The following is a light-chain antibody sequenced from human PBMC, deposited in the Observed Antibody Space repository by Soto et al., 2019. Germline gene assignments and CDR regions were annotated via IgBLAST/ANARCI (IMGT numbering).Light chain of an antibody. J-gene: IGLJ7*01. CDR2: DVS. CDR3: SSYTSSSALVV. Sequence: QSALTQPASVSGSPGLSITISCTGTSSDVGGFNYVSWYQQLPGKAPKLIIYDVSNRPSGVSNRFSGSKSGNTASLTISGLQIDDEADYYCSSYTSSSALVVFGGGTQLTVL. V-gene: IGLV2-14*03. CDR1: SSDVGGFNY.